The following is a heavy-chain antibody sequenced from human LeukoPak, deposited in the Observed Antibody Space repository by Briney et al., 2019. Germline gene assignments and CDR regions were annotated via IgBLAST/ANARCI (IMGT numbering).Heavy chain of an antibody. CDR3: ARAQNSGYFGVVDYFDY. V-gene: IGHV1-69*13. D-gene: IGHD3-22*01. CDR1: GGTYSSYV. J-gene: IGHJ4*02. CDR2: IIPIFSTA. Sequence: SVKVSCKASGGTYSSYVISWVRQAPGQGREWMEGIIPIFSTADYAKNFQGRVTITSDESRSTAYIALSSLRSEHTAVYYCARAQNSGYFGVVDYFDYWGQGTLVTVSS.